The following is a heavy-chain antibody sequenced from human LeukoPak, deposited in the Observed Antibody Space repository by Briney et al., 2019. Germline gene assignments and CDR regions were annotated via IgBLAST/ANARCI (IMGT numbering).Heavy chain of an antibody. Sequence: PSETLSLTCAVYGWSFSGYYWSWIRQPPGKGLEWIGEINHSGSTNYNPSLKSRITISVDTTKNQFFQKLSSEAAADTAVYYCGSGVRYSYGWGLYYFDYWGQGTLVTVSS. D-gene: IGHD3-10*01. CDR1: GWSFSGYY. CDR2: INHSGST. J-gene: IGHJ4*02. CDR3: GSGVRYSYGWGLYYFDY. V-gene: IGHV4-34*01.